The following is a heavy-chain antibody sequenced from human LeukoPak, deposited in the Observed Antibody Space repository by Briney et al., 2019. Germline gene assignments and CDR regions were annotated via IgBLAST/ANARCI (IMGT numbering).Heavy chain of an antibody. CDR3: ARGIQLWSPTNYYYYMDA. CDR1: GYTFTSYD. CDR2: MNPNSGNT. Sequence: ASVKVSCKASGYTFTSYDINWVRQATGQGLEWMGWMNPNSGNTGYAQKFQGRVTITRNTPISTAYTELSSLRSEDTAVYYCARGIQLWSPTNYYYYMDAWGKGTTVTVSS. J-gene: IGHJ6*03. V-gene: IGHV1-8*03. D-gene: IGHD5-18*01.